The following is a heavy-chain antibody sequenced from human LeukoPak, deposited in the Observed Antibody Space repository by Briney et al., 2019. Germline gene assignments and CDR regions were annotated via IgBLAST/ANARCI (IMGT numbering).Heavy chain of an antibody. CDR3: ANGEMATIFWGPETPLDY. V-gene: IGHV3-23*01. J-gene: IGHJ4*02. Sequence: PPGGSLRLSCAASGFTFSSYAMSWVRQAPGKGLEWVSAISGSGGSTYYADSVKGRFTISRDNSKNTLYLQMNSLRAEDTAVYYCANGEMATIFWGPETPLDYWGQGTLVTVSS. CDR1: GFTFSSYA. CDR2: ISGSGGST. D-gene: IGHD5-24*01.